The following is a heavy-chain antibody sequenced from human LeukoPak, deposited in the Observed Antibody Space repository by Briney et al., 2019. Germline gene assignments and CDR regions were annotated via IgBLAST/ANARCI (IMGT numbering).Heavy chain of an antibody. J-gene: IGHJ3*02. CDR1: GYTFTGYY. CDR3: ARDRAYSSGWYVPVPDAFDI. Sequence: GASVKVSCKASGYTFTGYYMHWVRQAPGQGLEWMGWINPNSGGTNYAQKFQGRVTMTRDTSISTAYMELSRLRSDDTAVYYCARDRAYSSGWYVPVPDAFDIWGQGTMVTVSS. CDR2: INPNSGGT. V-gene: IGHV1-2*02. D-gene: IGHD6-19*01.